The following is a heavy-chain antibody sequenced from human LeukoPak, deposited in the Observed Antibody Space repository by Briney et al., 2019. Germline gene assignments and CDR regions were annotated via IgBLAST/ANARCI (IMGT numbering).Heavy chain of an antibody. V-gene: IGHV3-21*01. CDR2: ISSSSTYI. Sequence: GGSLRLSCAASGFTFSDYSMNWVRQAPGKGLEWVSSISSSSTYIYYADSVKGRFTVSRDNAKNSLYLQMNSLRAEDTAVYYCAKGGIAVAGRMDYWGQGTLVTVSS. D-gene: IGHD6-19*01. CDR1: GFTFSDYS. CDR3: AKGGIAVAGRMDY. J-gene: IGHJ4*02.